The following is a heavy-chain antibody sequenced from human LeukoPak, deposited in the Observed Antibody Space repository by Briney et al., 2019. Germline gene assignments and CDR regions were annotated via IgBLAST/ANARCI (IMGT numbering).Heavy chain of an antibody. D-gene: IGHD5-18*01. V-gene: IGHV3-23*01. J-gene: IGHJ4*02. CDR2: ISGSGGNT. CDR3: AKDKVDTAMVGDY. CDR1: GFTFNSYP. Sequence: GGSLRLSCAASGFTFNSYPMGWVRQPPGKGLEWVSTISGSGGNTYYADSVKGRFTISRGNSKNTLFLQMNSLRAEDTARYYCAKDKVDTAMVGDYWGQGTLVTVSS.